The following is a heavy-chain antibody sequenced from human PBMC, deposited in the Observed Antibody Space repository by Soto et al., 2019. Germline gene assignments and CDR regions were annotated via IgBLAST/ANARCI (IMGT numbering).Heavy chain of an antibody. D-gene: IGHD3-3*01. J-gene: IGHJ6*02. V-gene: IGHV5-10-1*01. CDR1: GYSFTSYW. CDR3: ATLGGYYYYYGLDV. Sequence: GESLKITCKGSGYSFTSYWISWVRQMPGKGLEWMGRIDPSDSYTNYSPSFQGHVTISADKSISTAYLQWSSLKASDTAMYYCATLGGYYYYYGLDVWGQGTTVTVSS. CDR2: IDPSDSYT.